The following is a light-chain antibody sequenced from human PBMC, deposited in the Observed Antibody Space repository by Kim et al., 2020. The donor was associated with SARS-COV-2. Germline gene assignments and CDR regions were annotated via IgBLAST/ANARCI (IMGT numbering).Light chain of an antibody. J-gene: IGLJ3*02. CDR1: NNNVGDQG. Sequence: QTAQLTCTGNNNNVGDQGAAWLQRQQGHPPKLLSDRINLRPSGISARFSASRSGNTASLTITGLQPEDEADYYCSAWDSSLNAWVFGGGTQLTVL. CDR2: RIN. CDR3: SAWDSSLNAWV. V-gene: IGLV10-54*04.